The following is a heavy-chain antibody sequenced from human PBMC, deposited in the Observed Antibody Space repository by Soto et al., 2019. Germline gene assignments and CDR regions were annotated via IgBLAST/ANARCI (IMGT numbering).Heavy chain of an antibody. CDR1: GFPFSAYG. V-gene: IGHV3-30*18. J-gene: IGHJ3*02. CDR3: TKAQGYNSGWYKLPLVTFDI. D-gene: IGHD6-19*01. CDR2: ILYDGSNK. Sequence: QVQLVESGGGVVQPGESLRLSCAASGFPFSAYGIHWVRQAPGKALQWVAGILYDGSNKYYANSVKGRFTISRDNSKNTLDLQMNSLRAEDTAVYYCTKAQGYNSGWYKLPLVTFDIWGQGTMVTVSS.